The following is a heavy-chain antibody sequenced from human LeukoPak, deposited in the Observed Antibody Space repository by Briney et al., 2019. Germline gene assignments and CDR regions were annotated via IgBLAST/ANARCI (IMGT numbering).Heavy chain of an antibody. CDR1: GSSISNWY. Sequence: SETLSLTCTVSGSSISNWYWSWIRQPPGKGLEWIGHIYDSGTTNYNPSLKTRVTISLDTSKNQVSLKLSSVTAADTAVYYCARRYSSSFLDAFDIWGQGTMVTVSS. D-gene: IGHD6-13*01. CDR2: IYDSGTT. V-gene: IGHV4-59*01. J-gene: IGHJ3*02. CDR3: ARRYSSSFLDAFDI.